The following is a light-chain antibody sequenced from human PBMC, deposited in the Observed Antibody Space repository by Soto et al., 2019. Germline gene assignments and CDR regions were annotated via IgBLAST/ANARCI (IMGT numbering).Light chain of an antibody. CDR3: QQSYSPPFA. V-gene: IGKV1-39*01. Sequence: DIQMTQFPSSLSASVGDRVTITCRASQSVSTYLNWYQQRLGEAPKLLSYAASTLQSGVPSRFSASGSGTDFTLTISSLQPEDFGTYYCQQSYSPPFAFGPGTKVDIK. CDR2: AAS. CDR1: QSVSTY. J-gene: IGKJ3*01.